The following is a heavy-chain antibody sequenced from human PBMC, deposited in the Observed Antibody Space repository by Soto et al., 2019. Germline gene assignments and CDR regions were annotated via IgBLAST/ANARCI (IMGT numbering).Heavy chain of an antibody. CDR1: GFTFSMNA. V-gene: IGHV3-23*01. D-gene: IGHD6-19*01. CDR2: ISGSGGST. J-gene: IGHJ1*01. Sequence: GGSLRLSCAASGFTFSMNAMTWVRQAPGKGPEWVSAISGSGGSTYYADSVKGRFTISRDNSVDTLYLQMNNLRAEDTALYYCATLPRMTSGWLRYFQTWGQGTLVTVSS. CDR3: ATLPRMTSGWLRYFQT.